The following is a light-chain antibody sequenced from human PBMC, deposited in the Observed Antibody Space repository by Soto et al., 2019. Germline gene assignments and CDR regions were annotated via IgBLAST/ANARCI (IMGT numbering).Light chain of an antibody. J-gene: IGLJ1*01. CDR3: QTWATGIRV. CDR1: SGHSSFA. Sequence: QSVLTQSPSASASLGASVKLTCTLSSGHSSFAIAWHQQQPEKGPRYLMKVNSDGSHTKGDGIPDRFSGSSSGAERYLTISSLQSEDEADYYCQTWATGIRVFGTGTKLTFL. CDR2: VNSDGSH. V-gene: IGLV4-69*01.